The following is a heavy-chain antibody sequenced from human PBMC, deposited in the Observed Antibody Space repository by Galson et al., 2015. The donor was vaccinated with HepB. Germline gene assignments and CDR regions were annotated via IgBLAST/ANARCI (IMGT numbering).Heavy chain of an antibody. CDR2: ISYDGSNK. V-gene: IGHV3-30*04. CDR1: GFTFSTYA. D-gene: IGHD3-16*01. CDR3: ARDRDLWRRGGGGMDV. J-gene: IGHJ6*02. Sequence: SLRLSCAASGFTFSTYAMHWVRQAPGKGLEWVAVISYDGSNKYYADSVKGRFTISRDNSKNTLYLQMNSLRAEDTAVYYCARDRDLWRRGGGGMDVWGQGTTVTVSS.